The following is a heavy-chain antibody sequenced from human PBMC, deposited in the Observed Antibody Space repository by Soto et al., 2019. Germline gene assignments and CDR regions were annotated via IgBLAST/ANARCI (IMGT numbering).Heavy chain of an antibody. J-gene: IGHJ4*02. CDR1: EFTFSNYA. CDR2: ISYGGGTT. CDR3: AKNSGYYYDSTGYHFDF. D-gene: IGHD3-22*01. V-gene: IGHV3-23*01. Sequence: PGGSLRLSCAASEFTFSNYAMSWVRQAPGKGLEWVSAISYGGGTTYYADSVKGRFTISRDNSKNTLYLQMNSLRAEDTAVYYCAKNSGYYYDSTGYHFDFWAQGTLVTVSS.